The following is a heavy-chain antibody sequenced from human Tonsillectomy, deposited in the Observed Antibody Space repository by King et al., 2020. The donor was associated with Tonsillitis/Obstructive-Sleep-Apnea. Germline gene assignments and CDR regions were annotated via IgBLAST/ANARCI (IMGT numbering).Heavy chain of an antibody. D-gene: IGHD3-3*01. V-gene: IGHV4-34*01. Sequence: VQLQQWGEGLLRPSETLSLTCAVYGGSFSNYYWTWIRQPPGKGLEWIGEINHSGSTNYNPALKSRVTISVDTSKNQVSLKVTSVTAADTAVYFCARGLVFHPYDCWTGYRTRNVGDAFDIWGLGTMVTVSS. CDR1: GGSFSNYY. J-gene: IGHJ3*02. CDR2: INHSGST. CDR3: ARGLVFHPYDCWTGYRTRNVGDAFDI.